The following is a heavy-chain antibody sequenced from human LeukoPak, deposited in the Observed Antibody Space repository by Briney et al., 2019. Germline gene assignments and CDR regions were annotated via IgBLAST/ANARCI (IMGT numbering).Heavy chain of an antibody. V-gene: IGHV4-34*01. D-gene: IGHD3-9*01. CDR2: INHSGST. J-gene: IGHJ4*02. CDR1: GGSFSGYY. CDR3: ARGGDILTGYQPLDY. Sequence: SGTLSLTCAVYGGSFSGYYWSWIRQPPGKGLEWIGEINHSGSTNYNPSLKSRVTISVDTSKNQFSLKLSSVTAADTAVYYCARGGDILTGYQPLDYWGQGTLVTVSS.